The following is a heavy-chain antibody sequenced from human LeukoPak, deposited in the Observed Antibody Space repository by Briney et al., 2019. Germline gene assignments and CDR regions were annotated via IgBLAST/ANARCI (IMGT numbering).Heavy chain of an antibody. CDR3: AKPQRYTAMAFDY. Sequence: GGSVRLSCTASGFTFSSYSMNWVRQAPGKGLEWVSYISSSGSTIYYADSVKGRFTISRDNAKNSLYLQMNSLRAEDTAVYYCAKPQRYTAMAFDYWGQGTLVTVSS. D-gene: IGHD5-18*01. CDR2: ISSSGSTI. CDR1: GFTFSSYS. J-gene: IGHJ4*02. V-gene: IGHV3-48*04.